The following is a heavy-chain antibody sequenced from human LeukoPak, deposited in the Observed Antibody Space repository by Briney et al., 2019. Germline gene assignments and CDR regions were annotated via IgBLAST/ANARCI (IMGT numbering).Heavy chain of an antibody. V-gene: IGHV1-69*04. CDR2: IIPILGIA. CDR3: ARDRRGYDILTGYYGAEYFQH. J-gene: IGHJ1*01. Sequence: SVKASCKASGGTFSSYTISWVRQAPGQGLEWMGRIIPILGIANYAQKFQGRVTITADKSTSTAYMELSSLRSEDTAVYYCARDRRGYDILTGYYGAEYFQHWGQGTLVTVSS. D-gene: IGHD3-9*01. CDR1: GGTFSSYT.